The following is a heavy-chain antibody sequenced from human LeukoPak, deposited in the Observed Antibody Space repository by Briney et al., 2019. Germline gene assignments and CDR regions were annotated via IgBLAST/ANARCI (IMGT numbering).Heavy chain of an antibody. D-gene: IGHD5-18*01. CDR2: ISAYNGNT. CDR3: ARDRWGSLYSYGSYFDY. Sequence: ASVKVSCKASGYTFTSYGISWVRQAPGQGLEWMGWISAYNGNTNYAQKLQGRVTMTTDTSTSTAYMELRSLRSDDTAVYYCARDRWGSLYSYGSYFDYWGQGTLVTVSS. J-gene: IGHJ4*02. CDR1: GYTFTSYG. V-gene: IGHV1-18*01.